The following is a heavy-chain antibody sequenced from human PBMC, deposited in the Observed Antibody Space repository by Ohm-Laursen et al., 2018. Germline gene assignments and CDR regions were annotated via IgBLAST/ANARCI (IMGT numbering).Heavy chain of an antibody. CDR2: LYHSGST. J-gene: IGHJ5*02. V-gene: IGHV4-31*03. CDR3: ARLAAVLTWFDP. CDR1: SGAINSGGSY. Sequence: SETLSLTCTVSSGAINSGGSYWTWIRQHPRRGLEWIGSLYHSGSTFYDPSLESRLSILIDTSKNQFSLKLTSVTAADTAVYYCARLAAVLTWFDPWGQGTRVTVSS. D-gene: IGHD6-19*01.